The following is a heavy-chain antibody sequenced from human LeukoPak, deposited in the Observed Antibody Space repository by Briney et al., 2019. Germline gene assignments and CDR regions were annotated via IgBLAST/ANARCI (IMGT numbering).Heavy chain of an antibody. CDR3: AKDVRGGCSGDDCYD. J-gene: IGHJ4*02. Sequence: ASVKVSCKASGYTFTGYYMHWVRQAPGQGLEWMGWINPNSGGTNYAQKFQGRVTMTRDTSISTAYMELSRLRSDDTAVYYCAKDVRGGCSGDDCYDWGRGTRVTVAS. CDR2: INPNSGGT. V-gene: IGHV1-2*02. CDR1: GYTFTGYY. D-gene: IGHD2-21*02.